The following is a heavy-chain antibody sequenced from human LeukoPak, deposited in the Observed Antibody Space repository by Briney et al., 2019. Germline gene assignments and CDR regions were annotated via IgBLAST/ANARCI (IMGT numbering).Heavy chain of an antibody. CDR1: GFTFSSYN. V-gene: IGHV3-48*04. Sequence: SGGSLRLSCAASGFTFSSYNMNWVRQAPGKGLEWLSYISSSSSTIYYADSVKGRFTISRDNAKNSLYLQMNSLRAEDTAVYYCARGPYSSGWYERRLDYWGQGTLVTVSS. D-gene: IGHD6-13*01. J-gene: IGHJ4*02. CDR3: ARGPYSSGWYERRLDY. CDR2: ISSSSSTI.